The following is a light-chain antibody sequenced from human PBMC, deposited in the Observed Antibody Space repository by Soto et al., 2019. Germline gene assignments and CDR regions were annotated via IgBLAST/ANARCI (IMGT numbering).Light chain of an antibody. CDR2: GAS. V-gene: IGKV3-15*01. CDR1: QFIDSN. CDR3: QQRSNWPPVT. Sequence: EIVMTQSPATLSVSPGDRATLSCRASQFIDSNLAWYQQKPGQAPRLLIYGASTRATGFPARFSGSGSGTDFTLTISSLEPEDFAVYYCQQRSNWPPVTFGPGTKVDIK. J-gene: IGKJ3*01.